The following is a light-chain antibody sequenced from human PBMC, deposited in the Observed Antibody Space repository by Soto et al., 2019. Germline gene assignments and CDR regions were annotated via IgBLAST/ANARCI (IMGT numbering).Light chain of an antibody. J-gene: IGKJ1*01. Sequence: EIVMTQSPAVLSVSPGERATVSCRASQSISNNVAWYQQKPGQAPRLLFYGASTRAAGIPARFSGSGSGTEFTLTISSLQSEDFAFYYCQQYNSWPRTFGQGTKVDIK. CDR3: QQYNSWPRT. V-gene: IGKV3-15*01. CDR2: GAS. CDR1: QSISNN.